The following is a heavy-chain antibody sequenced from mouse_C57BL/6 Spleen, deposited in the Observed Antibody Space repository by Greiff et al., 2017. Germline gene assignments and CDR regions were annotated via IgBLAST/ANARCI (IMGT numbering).Heavy chain of an antibody. CDR2: INPSSGYT. J-gene: IGHJ2*01. D-gene: IGHD1-1*01. Sequence: VQLQQSGAELAKPGASVKLSCKASGYTFTSYWMHWVKQRPGRGLEWIGYINPSSGYTKYNQKFKDKATLTADKSSSTAYMQLSRLTYEDAAVYYCARWGTTVFPFDYWGQGTTLTVSS. CDR1: GYTFTSYW. V-gene: IGHV1-7*01. CDR3: ARWGTTVFPFDY.